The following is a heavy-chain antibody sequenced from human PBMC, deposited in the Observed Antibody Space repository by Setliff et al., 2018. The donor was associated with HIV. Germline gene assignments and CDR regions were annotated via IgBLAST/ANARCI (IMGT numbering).Heavy chain of an antibody. V-gene: IGHV1-69*02. CDR1: GGTFSSYT. D-gene: IGHD1-26*01. CDR2: IIPILGIA. J-gene: IGHJ3*02. CDR3: ASLVSVGATSAFDI. Sequence: SVKVSCKASGGTFSSYTISWVRQAPGQGLEWMGRIIPILGIANYAQKFQGRVTITADKSTSTAYMELSSLRSGDTAVYYCASLVSVGATSAFDIWGQGTMVTVSS.